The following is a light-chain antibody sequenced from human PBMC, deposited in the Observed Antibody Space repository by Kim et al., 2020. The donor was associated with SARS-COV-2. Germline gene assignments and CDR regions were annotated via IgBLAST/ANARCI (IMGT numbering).Light chain of an antibody. V-gene: IGLV1-47*02. CDR1: SSNIGTEY. CDR2: SNN. J-gene: IGLJ3*02. CDR3: AAWDDSLSGWV. Sequence: GQRVTISCSGSSSNIGTEYVYWYQQVPGTAPKLLIYSNNYRPSGVPDRFSGSKSGTSASLAISGLRSEDEADYYCAAWDDSLSGWVFGGGTQLTVL.